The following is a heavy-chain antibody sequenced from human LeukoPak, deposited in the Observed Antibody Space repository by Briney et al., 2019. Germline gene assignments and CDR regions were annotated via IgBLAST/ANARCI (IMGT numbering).Heavy chain of an antibody. CDR1: GFTFSSYP. Sequence: GGSLRLSCAASGFTFSSYPMHWVRQAPGKGLEWVAVISYDGSNKYYADSVKGRFTISRDNSKNTLYLQMNSLRAEDTAVYYCAKGPNTGYYYDSSGYYYPEYFQHWGQGTLVTVSS. J-gene: IGHJ1*01. D-gene: IGHD3-22*01. CDR2: ISYDGSNK. V-gene: IGHV3-30-3*01. CDR3: AKGPNTGYYYDSSGYYYPEYFQH.